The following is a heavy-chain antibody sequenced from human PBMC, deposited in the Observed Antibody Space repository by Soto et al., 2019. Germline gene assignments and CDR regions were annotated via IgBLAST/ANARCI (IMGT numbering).Heavy chain of an antibody. Sequence: ATLSLTGAVSGYSISSGYYWCCIRQPPGKGLEWIGSIYHSGSTYYNPSLKSRVTISVDTSKNQFSLKLSSVTAADTAVYYCAREGWYYGSGRGYYYGMDVWGQGTTVTVSS. CDR1: GYSISSGYY. CDR3: AREGWYYGSGRGYYYGMDV. J-gene: IGHJ6*02. CDR2: IYHSGST. V-gene: IGHV4-38-2*02. D-gene: IGHD3-10*01.